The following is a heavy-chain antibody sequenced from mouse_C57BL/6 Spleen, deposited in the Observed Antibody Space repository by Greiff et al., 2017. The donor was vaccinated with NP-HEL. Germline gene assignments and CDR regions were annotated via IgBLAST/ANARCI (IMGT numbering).Heavy chain of an antibody. D-gene: IGHD1-1*01. CDR3: VRDPELLRSYAMDY. V-gene: IGHV10-3*01. Sequence: EVQLVESGGGLVQPKGSLKLSCAASGFTFNTYAMHWVRQAPGKGLEWVARIRSKSSNYATYYADSVKDRFTISRDDSQSMLYLQMNNLKTEDTAMYYCVRDPELLRSYAMDYWGQGTSVTVSS. CDR2: IRSKSSNYAT. J-gene: IGHJ4*01. CDR1: GFTFNTYA.